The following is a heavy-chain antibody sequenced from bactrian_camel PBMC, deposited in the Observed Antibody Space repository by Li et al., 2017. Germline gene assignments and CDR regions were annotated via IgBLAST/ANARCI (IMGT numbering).Heavy chain of an antibody. Sequence: GSAQAGGSLRLSCAFDAYTPANVRMAWFRQAPGKEREGVAAINASGGRTAYRNSVKGRSTISQDNAKNTLYLQMYSLNSEDTAMYYCAADQLYGTCRDVLDFPARGQGTQVTVS. D-gene: IGHD7*01. CDR3: AADQLYGTCRDVLDFPA. CDR1: AYTPANVR. V-gene: IGHV3S1*01. CDR2: INASGGRT. J-gene: IGHJ4*01.